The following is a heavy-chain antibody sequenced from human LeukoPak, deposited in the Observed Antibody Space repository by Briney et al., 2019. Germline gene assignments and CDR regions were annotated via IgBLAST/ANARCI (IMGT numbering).Heavy chain of an antibody. V-gene: IGHV4-4*07. CDR1: GGSIGIYY. Sequence: SETLSLTCTVSGGSIGIYYWNWIRQPAGKGLEWIGRIFTSGIANCNPSLKSRVTMSVDTSKNQFSLNLSSVTAADTAVYYCAREISGTYYNPLGYMDVWGKGTTVTVSS. CDR3: AREISGTYYNPLGYMDV. J-gene: IGHJ6*03. CDR2: IFTSGIA. D-gene: IGHD3-10*01.